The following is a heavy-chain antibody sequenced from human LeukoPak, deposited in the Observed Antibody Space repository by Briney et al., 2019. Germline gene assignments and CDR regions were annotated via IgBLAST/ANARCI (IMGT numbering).Heavy chain of an antibody. CDR1: GFTLSNFA. CDR3: ARNNGMDV. J-gene: IGHJ6*02. V-gene: IGHV3-7*03. Sequence: GGSLRLSCAASGFTLSNFAMSWVRQVPGRGPEWVANVNRDGSETYYLDSVKGRFTIPKDNAKNSLYLQMNSLRAEDTALYHCARNNGMDVWGQGTTVIVSS. CDR2: VNRDGSET.